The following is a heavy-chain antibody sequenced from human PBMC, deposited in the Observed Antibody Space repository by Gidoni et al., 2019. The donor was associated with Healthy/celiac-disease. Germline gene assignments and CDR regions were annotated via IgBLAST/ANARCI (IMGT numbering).Heavy chain of an antibody. V-gene: IGHV3-33*01. CDR2: IWYDGSNK. J-gene: IGHJ4*02. D-gene: IGHD5-18*01. Sequence: VQLVESGGGVVQPGRSLSLSCAASGFTFSSYGMHWVRQAPGKGLEWVAVIWYDGSNKYYADSVKGRFTITRDNSKNTLYLQMNSLRAEDTAVYYCARDLPRGYGFLDYWGQGTLVTVSS. CDR3: ARDLPRGYGFLDY. CDR1: GFTFSSYG.